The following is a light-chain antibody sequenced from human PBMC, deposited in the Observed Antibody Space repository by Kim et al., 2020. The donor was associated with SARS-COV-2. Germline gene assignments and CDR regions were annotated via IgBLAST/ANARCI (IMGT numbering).Light chain of an antibody. CDR2: DAS. CDR3: QQYYTYSST. CDR1: QSISDW. Sequence: SASVGDKVTSTCRASQSISDWLAWYQQKPGKAPKLLISDASTLESGVPSRFSGSGSGTDFTLTISSLQPDDFATYYCQQYYTYSSTFGQGTKLEI. J-gene: IGKJ2*01. V-gene: IGKV1-5*01.